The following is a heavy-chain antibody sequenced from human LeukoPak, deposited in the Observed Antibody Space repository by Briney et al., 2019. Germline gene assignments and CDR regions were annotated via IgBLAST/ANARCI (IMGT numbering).Heavy chain of an antibody. J-gene: IGHJ6*03. Sequence: ASVKVSCKASGYTFTSYGISWVRQAPGQGLEWMGWISAYNGNTNYAQKLQGRVTMTADTSTSTAYMELRSLRSDDTAVYYCAGVQIESQYYSYMDVWGEGTTVTVSS. CDR3: AGVQIESQYYSYMDV. V-gene: IGHV1-18*01. CDR2: ISAYNGNT. D-gene: IGHD1-1*01. CDR1: GYTFTSYG.